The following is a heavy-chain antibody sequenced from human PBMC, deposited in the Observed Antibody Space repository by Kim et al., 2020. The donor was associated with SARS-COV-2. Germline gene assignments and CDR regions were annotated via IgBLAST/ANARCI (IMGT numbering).Heavy chain of an antibody. Sequence: GGSLRLSCAASGFTFSSYWMHWVRQAPGKGLVWVSRINSDGSSTSYADSVKGRFTISRDNAKNTLYLQMNSLRAEDTAVYYCHLYCSGGSCYYYYGMDVWGQGTTVTVSS. CDR3: HLYCSGGSCYYYYGMDV. CDR2: INSDGSST. CDR1: GFTFSSYW. J-gene: IGHJ6*02. D-gene: IGHD2-15*01. V-gene: IGHV3-74*01.